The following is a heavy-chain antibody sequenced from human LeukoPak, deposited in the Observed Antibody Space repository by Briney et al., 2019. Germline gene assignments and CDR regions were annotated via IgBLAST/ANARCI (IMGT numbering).Heavy chain of an antibody. D-gene: IGHD1-7*01. V-gene: IGHV4-38-2*01. J-gene: IGHJ4*02. CDR1: GYSISRGYY. CDR3: ARQVIVLWELPGDY. Sequence: SETLSLTCAVSGYSISRGYYWGGIRQPPGKGLEGRGSFFHSGNTYYNPSLKSRVTISGDNSKTQFSLKLSSVTAADTAMYYCARQVIVLWELPGDYWGQGTLVTVSS. CDR2: FFHSGNT.